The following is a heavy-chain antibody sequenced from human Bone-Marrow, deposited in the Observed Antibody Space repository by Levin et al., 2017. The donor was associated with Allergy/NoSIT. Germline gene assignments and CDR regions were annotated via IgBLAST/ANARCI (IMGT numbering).Heavy chain of an antibody. J-gene: IGHJ4*02. CDR3: ARNTGELDY. D-gene: IGHD3-16*01. CDR1: GFTFSDHY. CDR2: MSSSGSTK. V-gene: IGHV3-11*01. Sequence: GESLKISCAASGFTFSDHYMSWIRQAPGKGLEWVSYMSSSGSTKYYADSVKGRFTISRDNAKNSLFLQMNSLRAEDTAVYYCARNTGELDYWGQGTLVTVSS.